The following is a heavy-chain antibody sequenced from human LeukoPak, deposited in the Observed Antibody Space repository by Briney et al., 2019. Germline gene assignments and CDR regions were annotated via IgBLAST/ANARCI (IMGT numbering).Heavy chain of an antibody. V-gene: IGHV3-9*03. CDR1: GFTFDDYA. CDR2: ISWNSGSI. J-gene: IGHJ4*02. CDR3: AKDIGGIYYDSSGLDY. D-gene: IGHD3-22*01. Sequence: GGSLRLSCAASGFTFDDYAMHWVRHAPGKGLEWVSGISWNSGSIGYADSVKGRFTISRDNAKNSLYLQMNSLRAEDMALYYCAKDIGGIYYDSSGLDYRGQGTLVTVSS.